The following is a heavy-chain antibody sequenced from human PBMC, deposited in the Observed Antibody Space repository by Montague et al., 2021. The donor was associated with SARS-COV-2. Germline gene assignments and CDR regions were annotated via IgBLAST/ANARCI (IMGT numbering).Heavy chain of an antibody. CDR2: IFDSGNS. J-gene: IGHJ2*01. V-gene: IGHV4-59*08. D-gene: IGHD5-12*01. CDR3: ARRLMGDLVADWSFDV. Sequence: SETLSLTCTVSGGSIDRFFWSWIRQTPGKGLEWIAYIFDSGNSNYNPSLKSRVSTSVDTSKNQFSLNLTSVTAADTAVYYCARRLMGDLVADWSFDVWGRGTLVTVSS. CDR1: GGSIDRFF.